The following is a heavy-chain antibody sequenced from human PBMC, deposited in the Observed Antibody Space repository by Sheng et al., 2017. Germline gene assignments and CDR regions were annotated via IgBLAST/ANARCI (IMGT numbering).Heavy chain of an antibody. V-gene: IGHV1-18*01. CDR1: GGTLSNDV. Sequence: QVQLVQSGAEMRKPGSSVKVSCKPSGGTLSNDVFGWARQAPGQGLEWMGWISTYNGDTKFAQKFQGRVTMTTDTSTRTVYMELRGLRADDTAIYYCAKVGRGTTWGGMDVWGQGTTVTVSS. CDR2: ISTYNGDT. CDR3: AKVGRGTTWGGMDV. D-gene: IGHD3-10*01. J-gene: IGHJ6*02.